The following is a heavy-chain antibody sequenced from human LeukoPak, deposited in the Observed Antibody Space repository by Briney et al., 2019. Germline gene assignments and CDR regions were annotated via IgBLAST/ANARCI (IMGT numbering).Heavy chain of an antibody. CDR3: ARGDIVVVTATHYYYYYGMDV. Sequence: SETLSLTCTVSGASISNTNYYWAWIRQPPGRGLEWIGNLYYSGSTYYNPSLKSRVTISVDTSKNQFSLKLNSVTAADTAVYYCARGDIVVVTATHYYYYYGMDVWGQGTTVTVSS. D-gene: IGHD2-21*02. V-gene: IGHV4-39*01. J-gene: IGHJ6*02. CDR2: LYYSGST. CDR1: GASISNTNYY.